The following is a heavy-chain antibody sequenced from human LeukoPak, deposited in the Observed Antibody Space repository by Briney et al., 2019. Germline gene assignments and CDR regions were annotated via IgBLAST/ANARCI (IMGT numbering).Heavy chain of an antibody. CDR1: GGSISSSSYY. D-gene: IGHD3-3*01. V-gene: IGHV4-39*01. CDR2: IYYSGST. J-gene: IGHJ4*02. CDR3: ASFRVGIFVVVIMVDY. Sequence: PSETLSLTCTVSGGSISSSSYYWGWICQPPGKGLEWIGSIYYSGSTYYNPSLKSRVTISVDTSMNQFSLKLSSVTAADTAVYYCASFRVGIFVVVIMVDYWGQGTLVTVSS.